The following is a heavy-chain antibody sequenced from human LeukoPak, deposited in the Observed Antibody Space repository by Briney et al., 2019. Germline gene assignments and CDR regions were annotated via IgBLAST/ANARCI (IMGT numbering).Heavy chain of an antibody. V-gene: IGHV1-69*06. D-gene: IGHD5-12*01. J-gene: IGHJ5*02. CDR1: GGTFSSYA. CDR2: IIPIFGTA. Sequence: ASVKVSCKASGGTFSSYAISWVRQAPGQGLEWMGGIIPIFGTANYAQKFQGRVTITADKSTSTAYMELSSLRSEDTAVYYCARDGVTKRGYSGYDFSWGQGTLVTVSS. CDR3: ARDGVTKRGYSGYDFS.